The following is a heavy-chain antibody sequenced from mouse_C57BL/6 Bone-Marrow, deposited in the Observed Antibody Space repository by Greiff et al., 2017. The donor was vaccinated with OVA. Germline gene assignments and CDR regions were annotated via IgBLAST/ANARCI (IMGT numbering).Heavy chain of an antibody. D-gene: IGHD2-2*01. Sequence: VQLQQSGPELVKPGASVKISCKASGYTFTDYYMNWVKQSHGKSLEWIGDINPNNGGTSYNQKFKGKATLTVDKSSSTAYMELRSLTSEDSAVYYCAVRGYGYVWYFDVWGTGTTVTGSS. V-gene: IGHV1-26*01. CDR2: INPNNGGT. J-gene: IGHJ1*03. CDR1: GYTFTDYY. CDR3: AVRGYGYVWYFDV.